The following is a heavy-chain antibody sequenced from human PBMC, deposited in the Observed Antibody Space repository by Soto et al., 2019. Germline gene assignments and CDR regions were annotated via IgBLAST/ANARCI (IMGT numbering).Heavy chain of an antibody. V-gene: IGHV5-51*01. J-gene: IGHJ5*02. CDR2: ILPSDSDT. CDR3: ARKDKSGYFNWFDP. CDR1: GYRFTSYW. D-gene: IGHD3-22*01. Sequence: VGSLKISCRTSGYRFTSYWIAWVRQMPGKGLEWMGIILPSDSDTRYSPSFQGQVTISADRSTSTVFLQWASLKASDTAVYFCARKDKSGYFNWFDPWGQGTLVTVSS.